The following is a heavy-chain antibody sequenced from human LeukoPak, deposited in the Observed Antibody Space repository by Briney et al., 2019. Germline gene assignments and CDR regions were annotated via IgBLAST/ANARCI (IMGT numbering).Heavy chain of an antibody. CDR2: IKQDGSEK. D-gene: IGHD4-17*01. V-gene: IGHV3-7*02. CDR1: GFTFSRYW. Sequence: GGSLRLSCAASGFTFSRYWMSWVRQAPGKGLEWVANIKQDGSEKYYVDSVKGRFTISRDNAKNTLYLQMNSLRAEDTAVYYCARSLNGDPPDFDYWGQGTLVTVSS. CDR3: ARSLNGDPPDFDY. J-gene: IGHJ4*02.